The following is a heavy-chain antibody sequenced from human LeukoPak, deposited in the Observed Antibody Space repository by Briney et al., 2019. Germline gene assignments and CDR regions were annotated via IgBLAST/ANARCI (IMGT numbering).Heavy chain of an antibody. Sequence: PSETLSLTCTVSGRSISNYYWSWIRQPPGKGLQWIGYIHYTGSTNYNPSLKSRVTISVDTSKNQFSLKLSSVTAAVTAVYYCARVLYYGSGSYWGGFDPWGQGTLVTVSS. J-gene: IGHJ5*02. V-gene: IGHV4-59*01. CDR1: GRSISNYY. CDR3: ARVLYYGSGSYWGGFDP. CDR2: IHYTGST. D-gene: IGHD3-10*01.